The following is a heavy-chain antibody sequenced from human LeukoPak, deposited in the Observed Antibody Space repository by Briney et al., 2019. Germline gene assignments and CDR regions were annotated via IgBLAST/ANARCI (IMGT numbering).Heavy chain of an antibody. CDR2: IYYSGYT. V-gene: IGHV4-59*12. Sequence: SETLSLTCTVSGDSINSYYWTWIRQPPGKGLEWIGYIYYSGYTNYNFSLKSRVTISVDTSKNQFSLKLSSVTAADTAVYYCARGTWERYYFDYWGQGTLVTVSS. CDR1: GDSINSYY. J-gene: IGHJ4*02. CDR3: ARGTWERYYFDY. D-gene: IGHD1-26*01.